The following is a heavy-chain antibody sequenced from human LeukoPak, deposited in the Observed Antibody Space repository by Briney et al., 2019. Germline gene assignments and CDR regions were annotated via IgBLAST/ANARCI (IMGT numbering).Heavy chain of an antibody. V-gene: IGHV3-13*01. CDR2: IGTAGDT. Sequence: GGSLRLSCAASGLTFSSYGMHWVRQATGKGLEWVSAIGTAGDTYYPGSVKGRFTISRENAKNSLYLQMNSLRAGDTAVYYCARGKSRLYYYDSSGFDDGTEFGDYWGQGTLVTVSS. J-gene: IGHJ4*02. CDR1: GLTFSSYG. CDR3: ARGKSRLYYYDSSGFDDGTEFGDY. D-gene: IGHD3-22*01.